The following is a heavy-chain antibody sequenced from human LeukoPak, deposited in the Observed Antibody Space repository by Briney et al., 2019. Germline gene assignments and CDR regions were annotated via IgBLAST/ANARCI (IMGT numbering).Heavy chain of an antibody. CDR2: IPYDGSNK. J-gene: IGHJ4*02. CDR3: AKDPTDFDSSGQTYFDY. CDR1: GITFSSYA. Sequence: PGGSLRLSCAASGITFSSYAMHWVRQAPGKGLEWVAVIPYDGSNKYYADSVKGRFTISRDNSRNTLYLQMNSLRAEDTAVYYCAKDPTDFDSSGQTYFDYWGQGTLVTVSS. V-gene: IGHV3-30*04. D-gene: IGHD3-22*01.